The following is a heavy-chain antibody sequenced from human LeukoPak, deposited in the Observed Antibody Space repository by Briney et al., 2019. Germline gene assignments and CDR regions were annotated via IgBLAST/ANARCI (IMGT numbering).Heavy chain of an antibody. CDR1: GFTFSSYS. D-gene: IGHD3-3*01. Sequence: GGSLRLSCAASGFTFSSYSMNWVRQAPGKGLEWVSSISSSSSYIYYADPVKGRFTISRDNAKNSLYLQMNSLRAEDTAVYYCARDDFSREWLFNYYYYGMDVWGQGTTVTVSS. CDR2: ISSSSSYI. V-gene: IGHV3-21*01. CDR3: ARDDFSREWLFNYYYYGMDV. J-gene: IGHJ6*02.